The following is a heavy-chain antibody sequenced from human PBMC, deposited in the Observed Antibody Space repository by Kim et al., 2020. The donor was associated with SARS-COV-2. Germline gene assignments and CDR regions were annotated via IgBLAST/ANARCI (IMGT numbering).Heavy chain of an antibody. Sequence: GGSLRLSCAASRFTFSSCGMHWVRQAPGKGLEWVAVIWYDDNNKYYADSVKGRFTISRDNSKNTLYLQMNSLRAEDTAVYYCAREQVDAPVISYYYYGMDVWGQGTTVTVSS. V-gene: IGHV3-33*01. CDR3: AREQVDAPVISYYYYGMDV. CDR1: RFTFSSCG. J-gene: IGHJ6*02. D-gene: IGHD2-21*01. CDR2: IWYDDNNK.